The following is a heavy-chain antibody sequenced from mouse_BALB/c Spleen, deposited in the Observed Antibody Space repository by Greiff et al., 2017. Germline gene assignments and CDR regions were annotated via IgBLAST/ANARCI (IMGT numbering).Heavy chain of an antibody. V-gene: IGHV1-55*01. CDR2: IYPGRGIT. Sequence: VQLQQPGAELVKPGASVKMSCKASGYTFTSYWITWVKQRPGQGLEWIGDIYPGRGITNYNEKFKSKATLTLDTSSSTAYMQLSSLTSEDSAVYYCSRRHYGYGAMDYWGQGTSVTVSS. CDR1: GYTFTSYW. CDR3: SRRHYGYGAMDY. J-gene: IGHJ4*01. D-gene: IGHD1-2*01.